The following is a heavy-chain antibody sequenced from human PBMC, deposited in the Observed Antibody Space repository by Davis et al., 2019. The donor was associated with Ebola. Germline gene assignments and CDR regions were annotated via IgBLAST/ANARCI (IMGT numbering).Heavy chain of an antibody. CDR1: GFTFSSHW. CDR3: ARDNSNTHWPFYFDY. V-gene: IGHV3-7*01. Sequence: PGGSLRLSCAASGFTFSSHWMNWVRQAPGKGLEWVANIKQDGSEKYYVDSVKGRFTISRDNAKNSLYPQMNSLRAEDTAVYYCARDNSNTHWPFYFDYWGQGTLVTVSS. CDR2: IKQDGSEK. D-gene: IGHD2/OR15-2a*01. J-gene: IGHJ4*02.